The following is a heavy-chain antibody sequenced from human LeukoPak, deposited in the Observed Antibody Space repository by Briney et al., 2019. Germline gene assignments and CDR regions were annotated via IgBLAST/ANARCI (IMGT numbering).Heavy chain of an antibody. CDR2: FYHSGST. CDR1: GYSISSGYY. Sequence: SETLSLTCAVSGYSISSGYYWGWIRQPPGKGLEWSGSFYHSGSTYYNPSLKSRVTISVDTSKNQFSLKLSSVTAADTAVYYCARRCSGGSCYSTYFDYWGQGTLVTVSS. V-gene: IGHV4-38-2*01. D-gene: IGHD2-15*01. CDR3: ARRCSGGSCYSTYFDY. J-gene: IGHJ4*02.